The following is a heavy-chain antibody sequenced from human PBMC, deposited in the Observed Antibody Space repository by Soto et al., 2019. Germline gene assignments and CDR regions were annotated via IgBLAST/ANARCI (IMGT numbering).Heavy chain of an antibody. CDR3: ARLGTYDDFWSGYYHKSFDY. V-gene: IGHV1-8*01. CDR1: GYTFTSYD. D-gene: IGHD3-3*01. J-gene: IGHJ4*02. Sequence: ASVKVSCKASGYTFTSYDINWVRQATGQGLEWMGWMNPNSGNTGYAQKFQGRVTMTRNTSISTAYMELSSLRSEDTAVYYCARLGTYDDFWSGYYHKSFDYWGQGTLVTVSS. CDR2: MNPNSGNT.